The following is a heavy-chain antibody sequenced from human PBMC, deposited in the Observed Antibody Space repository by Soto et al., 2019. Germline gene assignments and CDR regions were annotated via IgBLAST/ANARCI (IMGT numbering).Heavy chain of an antibody. V-gene: IGHV3-23*01. D-gene: IGHD3-10*01. CDR3: SRFGSGVPVTIDY. CDR1: GFIFSTYA. CDR2: ISAGRAT. Sequence: EVQLLESGGGLVQPGGSLRLSCAASGFIFSTYAMNWVRQAPGKGLEWVSGISAGRATYYAESVKGRFTVSRDNSKNTVFLQMNSLGGEDKAVYYCSRFGSGVPVTIDYWGQGTPVTVSS. J-gene: IGHJ4*02.